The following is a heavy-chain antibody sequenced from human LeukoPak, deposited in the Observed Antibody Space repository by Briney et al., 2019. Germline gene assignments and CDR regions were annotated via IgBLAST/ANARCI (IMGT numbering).Heavy chain of an antibody. CDR1: GFTPSNND. CDR3: AKLTWIQLRGY. Sequence: GGSLRLSCAASGFTPSNNDMSWVRQAPGKGLEWVSAISGGGGRTYYADSVKGRFTISGDNSKNTLYLQMNSLRAEDTAVYYCAKLTWIQLRGYWGQGTLVTVSS. J-gene: IGHJ4*02. D-gene: IGHD5-18*01. CDR2: ISGGGGRT. V-gene: IGHV3-23*01.